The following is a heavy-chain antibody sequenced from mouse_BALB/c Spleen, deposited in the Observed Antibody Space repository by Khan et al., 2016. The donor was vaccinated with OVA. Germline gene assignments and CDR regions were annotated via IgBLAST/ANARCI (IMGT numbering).Heavy chain of an antibody. D-gene: IGHD2-2*01. J-gene: IGHJ3*01. V-gene: IGHV1-5*01. Sequence: VQLQQSGTVLARPGTSVKMSCKASGYTFTSYWMHWVKQRPGLGLEWIGAIYPGNSDTSYNQKFKGKAKLTAVTSTSTAYMELSSLTNENSAVYYGTRFGYLVAYWGQGTLVTVSA. CDR1: GYTFTSYW. CDR2: IYPGNSDT. CDR3: TRFGYLVAY.